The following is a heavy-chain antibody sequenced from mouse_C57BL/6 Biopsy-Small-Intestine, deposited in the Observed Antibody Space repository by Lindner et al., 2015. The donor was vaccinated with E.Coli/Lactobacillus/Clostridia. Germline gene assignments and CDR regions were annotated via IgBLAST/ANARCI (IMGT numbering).Heavy chain of an antibody. CDR3: TTNYYYGSSPRYFDV. CDR1: GFNIKDDY. J-gene: IGHJ1*03. V-gene: IGHV14-4*01. Sequence: VQLQESGAELVRPGASVELSCTASGFNIKDDYMHWVKQRPEQGLEWIGWIDPENGDTEYASKFQGKATITADTSSNTAYLQLSSLTSEDTAVYYCTTNYYYGSSPRYFDVWGTGTTVTVSS. CDR2: IDPENGDT. D-gene: IGHD1-1*01.